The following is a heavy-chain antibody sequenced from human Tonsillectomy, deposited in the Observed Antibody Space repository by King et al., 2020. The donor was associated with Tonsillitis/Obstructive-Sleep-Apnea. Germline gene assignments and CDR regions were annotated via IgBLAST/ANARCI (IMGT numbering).Heavy chain of an antibody. V-gene: IGHV3-72*01. D-gene: IGHD3-10*01. CDR1: GFTFSDHY. J-gene: IGHJ2*01. CDR3: TRRPGVTHYWYFDL. CDR2: TKNKANGYTS. Sequence: VQLVESGGGLVQPGGSLRLSCAASGFTFSDHYMDWVRQAPGKGLEWVGRTKNKANGYTSEYAASVKGRFTISGDDSKNSLYLQMNSLKTEDTAVYYCTRRPGVTHYWYFDLWGRGTLVTVSS.